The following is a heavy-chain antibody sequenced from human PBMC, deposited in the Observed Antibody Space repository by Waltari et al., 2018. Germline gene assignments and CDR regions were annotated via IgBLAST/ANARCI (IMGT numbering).Heavy chain of an antibody. J-gene: IGHJ4*02. CDR2: IKSKINGGTT. CDR1: GFTFSTAW. V-gene: IGHV3-15*01. CDR3: GDFTAFDY. Sequence: EVQLVESGGGLVEPGGSLRLSCPGSGFTFSTAWMHWVRQAPGEGLEWVGRIKSKINGGTTEYGAPVKGRFTISRDDSKNTVYLQMNSLKTEDTGVYYCGDFTAFDYWGQGSLVTVSS. D-gene: IGHD2-8*02.